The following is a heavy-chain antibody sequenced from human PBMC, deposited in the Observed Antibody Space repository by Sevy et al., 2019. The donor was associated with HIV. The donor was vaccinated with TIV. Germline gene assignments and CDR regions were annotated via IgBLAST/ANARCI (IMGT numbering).Heavy chain of an antibody. Sequence: GGSLRLSCAASRFIFNDYGMHWVRQAPGKGLEWVAFIQYGGNDKYYADSMRGRFTISRDNSKNMLFLQMNSLRSEDTDMYDCAKNTAAAGAGGFDYWGQGTLVTVSS. CDR1: RFIFNDYG. D-gene: IGHD6-13*01. J-gene: IGHJ4*02. CDR2: IQYGGNDK. CDR3: AKNTAAAGAGGFDY. V-gene: IGHV3-30*02.